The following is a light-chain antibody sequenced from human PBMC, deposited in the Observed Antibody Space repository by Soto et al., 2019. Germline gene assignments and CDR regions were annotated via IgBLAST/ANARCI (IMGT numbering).Light chain of an antibody. CDR3: QQYGGAPFT. CDR1: QSVSSSY. Sequence: EIVLTQSPGTLSLSPGERATLSCRASQSVSSSYLAWYQQKPGQAPRLLIYGASSRATDIPDRFSGSGSGTDFTLTISRLEPEDFAVYYCQQYGGAPFTFGQGTGLEIK. CDR2: GAS. V-gene: IGKV3-20*01. J-gene: IGKJ2*01.